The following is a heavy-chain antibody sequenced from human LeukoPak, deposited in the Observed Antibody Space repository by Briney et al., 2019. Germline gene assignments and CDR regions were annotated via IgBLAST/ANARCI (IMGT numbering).Heavy chain of an antibody. CDR1: GYSISSGYY. V-gene: IGHV4-38-2*01. CDR3: ARHSGIYDFWSGYDY. Sequence: KPSETLSLXCAVSGYSISSGYYWGWIRQPPGKGLEWIGSIYHSGSTYYNPSLKSRVTISVDTSKNQFSLKLSSVTAADTAVYYCARHSGIYDFWSGYDYWGQGTLVTVSS. J-gene: IGHJ4*02. D-gene: IGHD3-3*01. CDR2: IYHSGST.